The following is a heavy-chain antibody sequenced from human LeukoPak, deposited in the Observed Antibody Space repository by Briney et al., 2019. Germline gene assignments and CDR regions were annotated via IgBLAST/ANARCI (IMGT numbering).Heavy chain of an antibody. CDR2: IGTAGNT. J-gene: IGHJ4*02. CDR3: ARAGGSSGWYSFGY. Sequence: GGSLRLSCAASGFTFSSYDMHWVRHVPGKGLEWVSAIGTAGNTYYPDSVKGRFTISRENAKNSLHLQMHSLRAGDTAVYYCARAGGSSGWYSFGYWGQGTLVTVSS. CDR1: GFTFSSYD. D-gene: IGHD6-13*01. V-gene: IGHV3-13*04.